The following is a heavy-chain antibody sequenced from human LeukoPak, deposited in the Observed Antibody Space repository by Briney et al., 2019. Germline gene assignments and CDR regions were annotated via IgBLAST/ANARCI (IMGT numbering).Heavy chain of an antibody. Sequence: SETLSPTCTVSGGSISSSSYYWGWIRQPPGKGLEWIGSIYYSGSTYYNPSLKSRVTISVDTSKNQFSLKLSSVTAADTAVYYCARHRYYDFWSGYYALTWFDPWGQGTLVTVSS. CDR1: GGSISSSSYY. J-gene: IGHJ5*02. V-gene: IGHV4-39*01. CDR3: ARHRYYDFWSGYYALTWFDP. D-gene: IGHD3-3*01. CDR2: IYYSGST.